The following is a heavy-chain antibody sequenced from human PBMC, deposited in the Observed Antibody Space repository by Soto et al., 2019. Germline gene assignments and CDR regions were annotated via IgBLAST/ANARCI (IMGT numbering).Heavy chain of an antibody. CDR2: FDPEDGET. Sequence: ASVKVSCKVSGYTLTELSMHWVRQAPGKGLEWMGGFDPEDGETIYAQKFQGRVTMTEDTSTDTAYMELNSLRSEDTAVYYCATPIAGGGGPLRTGNYFDYWGQETLVTVSS. J-gene: IGHJ4*02. D-gene: IGHD2-15*01. V-gene: IGHV1-24*01. CDR1: GYTLTELS. CDR3: ATPIAGGGGPLRTGNYFDY.